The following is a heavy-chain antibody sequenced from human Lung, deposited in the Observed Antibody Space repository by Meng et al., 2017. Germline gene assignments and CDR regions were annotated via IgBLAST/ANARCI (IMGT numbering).Heavy chain of an antibody. CDR2: IKSNTDGGTA. D-gene: IGHD1-26*01. CDR3: TWDDKAVSDY. V-gene: IGHV3-15*01. CDR1: GFYFNNAW. J-gene: IGHJ4*02. Sequence: EVDLVGAGGDLVKPGGSLRLSCAGSGFYFNNAWMSWVRQAPGKGLEWVGRIKSNTDGGTAEYAAPVTGRFTISRDDSKSTLYLQMSGLRIDDTGVYYCTWDDKAVSDYWGQGTLVTVSS.